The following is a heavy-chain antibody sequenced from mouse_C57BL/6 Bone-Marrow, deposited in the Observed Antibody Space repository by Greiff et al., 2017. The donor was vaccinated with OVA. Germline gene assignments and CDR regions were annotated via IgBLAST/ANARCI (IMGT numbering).Heavy chain of an antibody. J-gene: IGHJ3*01. CDR3: ARALLSPFAY. D-gene: IGHD2-1*01. CDR1: GYTFTSYW. V-gene: IGHV1-50*01. Sequence: QVQLQQSGAELVKPGASVKLSCKASGYTFTSYWMQWVKQRPGQGLEWIGEIDPSDSYTNYNQKFKGKATLTVDTSSSTAYMQLSSLTSEDSAVYYCARALLSPFAYWGQGTLVTVSA. CDR2: IDPSDSYT.